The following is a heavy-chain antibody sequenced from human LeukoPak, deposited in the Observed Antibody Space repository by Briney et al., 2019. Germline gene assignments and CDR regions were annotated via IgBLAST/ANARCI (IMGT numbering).Heavy chain of an antibody. D-gene: IGHD3-10*01. CDR3: ARGGKRYYGSGSYRLYYGMDV. CDR1: GFTFSDYY. Sequence: GGSLRLSCAASGFTFSDYYMSWIRQAPGKGLEWVSYISSSGSTIYYADSVKGRFTISRDNAKNSLYLQMNSLRAEDTAVYYCARGGKRYYGSGSYRLYYGMDVWGQGTTVTVSS. V-gene: IGHV3-11*01. CDR2: ISSSGSTI. J-gene: IGHJ6*02.